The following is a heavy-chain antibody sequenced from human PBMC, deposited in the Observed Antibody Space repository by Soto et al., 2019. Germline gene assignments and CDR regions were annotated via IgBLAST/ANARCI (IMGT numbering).Heavy chain of an antibody. Sequence: SETLSLTCAVYGGSFSGYYWSWIRQPPGKGLEWIGEINHSGSTNYNPSLKSRVTISVDTSKNQFSLKLGSVTAADTAVYYCARGSRDGPAYGSGSPTSYYFDYWGQGTLVTVSS. D-gene: IGHD3-10*01. V-gene: IGHV4-34*01. CDR1: GGSFSGYY. J-gene: IGHJ4*02. CDR2: INHSGST. CDR3: ARGSRDGPAYGSGSPTSYYFDY.